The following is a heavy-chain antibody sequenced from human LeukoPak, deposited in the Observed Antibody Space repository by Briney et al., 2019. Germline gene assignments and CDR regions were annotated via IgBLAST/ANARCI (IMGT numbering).Heavy chain of an antibody. CDR2: IYISGST. V-gene: IGHV4-4*07. Sequence: SETLFLTCTVSGDFIISAYWSWIRQPAGKGLEYIGRIYISGSTNYNPSLKSRVTMSLDTSKNQFSLKLTSVTAADTAVYYCARERDEVAAMGFDYWGRGTLVTVSS. D-gene: IGHD2-15*01. J-gene: IGHJ4*02. CDR1: GDFIISAY. CDR3: ARERDEVAAMGFDY.